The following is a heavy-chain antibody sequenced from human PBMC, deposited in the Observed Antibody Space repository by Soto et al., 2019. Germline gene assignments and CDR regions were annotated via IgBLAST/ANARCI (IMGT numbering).Heavy chain of an antibody. CDR3: AKGRGGSGSLTPRVDF. D-gene: IGHD3-10*01. Sequence: PGGSLRLSCAASGFTCDNEAMTWVGQAPGKGLEWVSAISGGGDTTSYADSVKGRFTVSRDGSKNTLYLQMSSLRAEDTALYYCAKGRGGSGSLTPRVDFWGQGTLVTVSS. CDR1: GFTCDNEA. J-gene: IGHJ4*02. V-gene: IGHV3-23*01. CDR2: ISGGGDTT.